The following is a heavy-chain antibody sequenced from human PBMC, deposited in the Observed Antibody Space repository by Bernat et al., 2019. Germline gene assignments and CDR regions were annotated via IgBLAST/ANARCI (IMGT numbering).Heavy chain of an antibody. J-gene: IGHJ5*02. CDR1: GFTVSSNY. CDR2: IYSGGST. CDR3: ASPGYCGVGSSSPGT. D-gene: IGHD2-15*01. V-gene: IGHV3-53*02. Sequence: EVQLVETGGGLIQPGGSLRLSCAASGFTVSSNYMSWVRQAPGKGLEWVSVIYSGGSTYYADSVKGRFTISRDNSKNTLYLQMNSLRAEDTAVYSCASPGYCGVGSSSPGTWGKETLVPVSS.